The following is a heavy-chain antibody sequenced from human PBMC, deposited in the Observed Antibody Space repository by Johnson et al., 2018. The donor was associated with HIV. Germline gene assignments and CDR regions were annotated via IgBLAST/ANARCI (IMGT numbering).Heavy chain of an antibody. Sequence: VQLVESGGGVVQPGRSLRLSCAASGFTFDDYAMHWVRQAPGKGLEWVSGISWNSGSIGYADSVKGRFTISRDNAKNSLYLQMNSLRAEDTALYYCARGNYYGSGSYGAFDIWGQGTMVTVSS. D-gene: IGHD3-10*01. CDR1: GFTFDDYA. CDR3: ARGNYYGSGSYGAFDI. CDR2: ISWNSGSI. J-gene: IGHJ3*02. V-gene: IGHV3-9*01.